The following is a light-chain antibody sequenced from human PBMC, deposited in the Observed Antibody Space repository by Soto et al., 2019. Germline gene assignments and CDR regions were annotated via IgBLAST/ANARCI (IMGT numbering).Light chain of an antibody. V-gene: IGKV3-20*01. Sequence: IVFTHSPGTLSLPPGERARLSCSASQSVSNNYLAWYQQKPGQAPRLLIYGASNRATVIPDRFSGSGSGTDFTLTISILEPEDFAVYYCQQYGSSGTFGQGTKVDI. CDR3: QQYGSSGT. CDR2: GAS. CDR1: QSVSNNY. J-gene: IGKJ1*01.